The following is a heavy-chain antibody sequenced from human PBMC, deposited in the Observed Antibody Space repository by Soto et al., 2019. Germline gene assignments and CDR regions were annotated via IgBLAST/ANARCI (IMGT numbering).Heavy chain of an antibody. V-gene: IGHV1-69*01. CDR1: GGTFSSYA. CDR3: ARDKETGVNWFDP. D-gene: IGHD3-10*01. CDR2: IIPIFGTA. Sequence: QVQLVQSGAEVKKPGSSVKVSCKASGGTFSSYAISWVRQAPGQGLEWMGGIIPIFGTANYAQKFQGRVTITADESTSTAYMELRSLRSADTAVYYCARDKETGVNWFDPWGQGTLVTVSS. J-gene: IGHJ5*02.